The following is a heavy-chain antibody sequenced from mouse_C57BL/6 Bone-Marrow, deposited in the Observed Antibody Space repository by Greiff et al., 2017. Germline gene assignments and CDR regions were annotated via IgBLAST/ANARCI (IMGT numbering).Heavy chain of an antibody. V-gene: IGHV1-76*01. CDR3: ARPTVVPYWYFDV. J-gene: IGHJ1*03. CDR2: IYPGSGNT. D-gene: IGHD1-1*01. CDR1: GYTFTDYY. Sequence: QVQLQQSGAELVRPGASVKLSCKASGYTFTDYYINWVKQRPGQGLEWIARIYPGSGNTYYNEKFKGKATLTAEKPSSTAYMQLSSLTSEDSAVYFCARPTVVPYWYFDVWGTGTTVTVSS.